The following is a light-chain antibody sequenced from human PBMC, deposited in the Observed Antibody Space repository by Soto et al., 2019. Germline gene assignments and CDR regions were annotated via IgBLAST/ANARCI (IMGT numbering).Light chain of an antibody. CDR2: SNH. CDR1: SSNIGGYT. Sequence: QPVLTQPPSASGTPGQRVTISCSGSSSNIGGYTVNWYQQLPGTAPKLLIYSNHQRPSGVPDRFSGSKSGTAASLAISGLQSEDEADYYCSAWDDSLNGVVFAGGTKLTVL. J-gene: IGLJ2*01. V-gene: IGLV1-44*01. CDR3: SAWDDSLNGVV.